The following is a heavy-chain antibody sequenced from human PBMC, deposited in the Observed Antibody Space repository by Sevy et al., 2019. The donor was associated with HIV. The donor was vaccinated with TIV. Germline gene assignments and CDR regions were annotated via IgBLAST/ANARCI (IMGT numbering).Heavy chain of an antibody. V-gene: IGHV3-72*01. CDR1: GFTFSDHY. CDR3: ARDLYCTITSCYYYMDV. CDR2: VKNRVNSYST. Sequence: GGSLRLSCAASGFTFSDHYMDWVRQAPGKGLEWVGRVKNRVNSYSTEYAASAKGRFTISRDDSKNSLYLQMNSLGSEDTAVYFCARDLYCTITSCYYYMDVWGKGTTVTVSS. D-gene: IGHD2-2*01. J-gene: IGHJ6*03.